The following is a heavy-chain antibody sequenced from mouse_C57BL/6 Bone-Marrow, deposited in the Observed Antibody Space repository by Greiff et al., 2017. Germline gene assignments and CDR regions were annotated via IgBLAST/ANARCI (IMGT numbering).Heavy chain of an antibody. V-gene: IGHV2-5*01. CDR3: AKNEAGYYAMDY. Sequence: VQLVESGPGLVQPSQSLSITCTVSGFSLTSYGVHWVRQSPGKGLEWLGVIWRGGSTDYNAAFMSRLSITKDNSKSQVFFKMNSLQADDTAIYYCAKNEAGYYAMDYWGQGTSVTVSS. CDR1: GFSLTSYG. CDR2: IWRGGST. D-gene: IGHD3-2*02. J-gene: IGHJ4*01.